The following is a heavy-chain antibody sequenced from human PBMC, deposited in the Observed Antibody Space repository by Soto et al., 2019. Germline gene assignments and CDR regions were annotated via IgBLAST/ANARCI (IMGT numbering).Heavy chain of an antibody. V-gene: IGHV3-21*01. D-gene: IGHD3-3*01. CDR3: ASSTIDFWSGYLPN. J-gene: IGHJ4*02. CDR2: ISSSSSYI. CDR1: GFTFSSYS. Sequence: LRLSCAASGFTFSSYSMNWVGQAPGKGLEWVSSISSSSSYIYYADSVKGRFTISRDNAKNSLYLQMNSLRAEDTAVYYCASSTIDFWSGYLPNWGQGTLVTVSS.